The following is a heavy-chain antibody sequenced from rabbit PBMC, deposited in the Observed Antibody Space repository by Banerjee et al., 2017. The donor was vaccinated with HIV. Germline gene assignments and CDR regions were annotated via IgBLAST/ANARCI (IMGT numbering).Heavy chain of an antibody. Sequence: QSLVESGGGLVQPVGSLTLTCTASGFSFSSSYYMCWVRQAPGKGLEWTGCIWTGSGSTYYASWAKGRFTISKTSSTTVTLQMTSLTAADTATYFCARASSSNSGGYWGYYFVLWGQGTLVTVS. CDR2: IWTGSGST. D-gene: IGHD1-1*01. CDR3: ARASSSNSGGYWGYYFVL. V-gene: IGHV1S40*01. CDR1: GFSFSSSYY. J-gene: IGHJ3*01.